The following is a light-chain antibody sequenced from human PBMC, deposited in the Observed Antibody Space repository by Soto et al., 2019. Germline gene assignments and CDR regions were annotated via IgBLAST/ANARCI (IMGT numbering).Light chain of an antibody. J-gene: IGKJ1*01. CDR3: QQRWT. CDR2: GAS. Sequence: DIQMTQSPYSLSASVGDRVIITCRASQSISTYLNWYQHKPGKAPKVLINGASRLHTGVPSWFSGSGSGTEFTLTISSLQPDDFATYYCQQRWTFGQGTKVDNK. V-gene: IGKV1-39*01. CDR1: QSISTY.